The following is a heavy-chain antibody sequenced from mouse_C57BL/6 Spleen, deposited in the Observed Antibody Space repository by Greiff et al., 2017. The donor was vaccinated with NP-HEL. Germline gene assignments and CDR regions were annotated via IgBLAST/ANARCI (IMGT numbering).Heavy chain of an antibody. D-gene: IGHD2-5*01. CDR3: ARSWIVTPPYYYAMDY. CDR2: IYPGDGDT. Sequence: QVQLQQSGAELVKPGASVKISCKASGYAFSSYWMNWVKQRPGKGLEWIGQIYPGDGDTNYNGKFKGKATLTADKSSSTAYMQLSSLTSEDSAVYFCARSWIVTPPYYYAMDYWGQGTSVTVSS. V-gene: IGHV1-80*01. J-gene: IGHJ4*01. CDR1: GYAFSSYW.